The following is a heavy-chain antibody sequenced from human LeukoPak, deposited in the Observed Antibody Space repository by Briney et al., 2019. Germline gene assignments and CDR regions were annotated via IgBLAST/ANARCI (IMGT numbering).Heavy chain of an antibody. Sequence: SETLSLTCAVSGGSISSSSYYWGWIRQPPGKGLEWIGNIYYDGGTYYNPSFKSRVTISVDTSKNQFSLKLSSVAAADTAVYYCARRTTVVTPEGYYGMDVWGQGTTVTVSS. CDR3: ARRTTVVTPEGYYGMDV. J-gene: IGHJ6*02. D-gene: IGHD4-23*01. CDR1: GGSISSSSYY. V-gene: IGHV4-39*01. CDR2: IYYDGGT.